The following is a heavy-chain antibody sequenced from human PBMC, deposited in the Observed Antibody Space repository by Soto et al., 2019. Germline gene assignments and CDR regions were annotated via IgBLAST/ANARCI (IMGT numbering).Heavy chain of an antibody. CDR1: GWSFSGYY. Sequence: SETLCLTCAAYGWSFSGYYWSWIRQPPGKXLEWIGEINHSGSTNYNPSLKSRVTISVDTSKNQFSLKLSSVTAADTAVYYCARGGRYDFWSGYLNSYSYYDGMDVWGQGAAVTVSS. V-gene: IGHV4-34*01. CDR3: ARGGRYDFWSGYLNSYSYYDGMDV. J-gene: IGHJ6*02. CDR2: INHSGST. D-gene: IGHD3-3*01.